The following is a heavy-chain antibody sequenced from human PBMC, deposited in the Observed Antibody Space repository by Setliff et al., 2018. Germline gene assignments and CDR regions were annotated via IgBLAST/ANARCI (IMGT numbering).Heavy chain of an antibody. CDR1: GGSISSGGYY. D-gene: IGHD3-3*01. V-gene: IGHV4-31*03. Sequence: SETLSLTCTVSGGSISSGGYYWSWIRQHPGKGLEWIGYIYYSGNTYYNPSLKSRVTISVDTSKNQFSLKLSSVTAADTAVYYCARVVRFLEWLRYYYYYMDVWGKGTTVTVSS. CDR2: IYYSGNT. CDR3: ARVVRFLEWLRYYYYYMDV. J-gene: IGHJ6*03.